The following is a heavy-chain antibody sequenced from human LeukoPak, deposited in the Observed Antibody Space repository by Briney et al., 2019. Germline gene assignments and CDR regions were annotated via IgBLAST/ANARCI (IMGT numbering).Heavy chain of an antibody. D-gene: IGHD2-21*02. CDR3: AREGDGKSDY. CDR1: GFTFDDYT. Sequence: GGSLRLSCAASGFTFDDYTMHRVRQAPGKGLEWVSLISWDGGRTYYADSVKGRFTISRDNAKNSLYLQMNSLRAEDTAVYYCAREGDGKSDYWGQGTLVTVSS. CDR2: ISWDGGRT. V-gene: IGHV3-43*01. J-gene: IGHJ4*02.